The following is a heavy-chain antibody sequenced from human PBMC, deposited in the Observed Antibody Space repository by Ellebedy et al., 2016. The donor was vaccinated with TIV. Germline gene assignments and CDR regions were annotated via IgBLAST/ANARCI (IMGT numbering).Heavy chain of an antibody. D-gene: IGHD3-22*01. CDR2: IDPSDSYT. V-gene: IGHV5-10-1*01. J-gene: IGHJ4*02. CDR1: GYSFTSYW. Sequence: GESLKISXKGSGYSFTSYWISWVRQMPGKGLEWMGRIDPSDSYTNYSPSFQGHVTISADKSISTAYLQWSSLKASDTAMYYCATGPDYYYDSSGYPFDYWGQGTLVTVSS. CDR3: ATGPDYYYDSSGYPFDY.